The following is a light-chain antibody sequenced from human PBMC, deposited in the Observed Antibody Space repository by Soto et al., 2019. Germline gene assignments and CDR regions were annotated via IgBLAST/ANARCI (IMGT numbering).Light chain of an antibody. V-gene: IGKV3-20*01. CDR1: QSVSSSY. CDR2: GAS. CDR3: QQYGSSPQYT. Sequence: EIVLTQSPGTLSLSPGERATLSCRASQSVSSSYLAWYQQKPGQAPRLLIYGASSRATGIPDRFSGSGSGTDFTLTIRRVEPEDFAVYYCQQYGSSPQYTFGQGTKLEIK. J-gene: IGKJ2*01.